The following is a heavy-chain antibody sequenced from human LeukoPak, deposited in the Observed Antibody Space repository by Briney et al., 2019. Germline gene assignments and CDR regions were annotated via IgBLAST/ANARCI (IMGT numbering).Heavy chain of an antibody. CDR3: ARDQGGSGYYFY. Sequence: SVKVSCRASGGTFSSYAISWVRQAPGQGLEWMGRIIPILGIANYAQKFQGRVTITADKSTSTAYMELSSLRSEDTAVYYCARDQGGSGYYFYWGQGTLVTVSS. D-gene: IGHD3-22*01. J-gene: IGHJ4*02. CDR2: IIPILGIA. CDR1: GGTFSSYA. V-gene: IGHV1-69*04.